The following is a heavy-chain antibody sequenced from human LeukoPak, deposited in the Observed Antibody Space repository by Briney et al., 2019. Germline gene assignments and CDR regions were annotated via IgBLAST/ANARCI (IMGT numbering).Heavy chain of an antibody. CDR2: IYYSGST. Sequence: SETLPLTCTVSGGSISSGDYYWSWIRQPPGKGLEWVGYIYYSGSTYYNPSLKSRVTISVDTSKNQFSLKLSSVTAADTAVYYCARAHNSYYDSSGYSDYWGQGTLVTVSS. D-gene: IGHD3-22*01. J-gene: IGHJ4*02. V-gene: IGHV4-30-4*01. CDR1: GGSISSGDYY. CDR3: ARAHNSYYDSSGYSDY.